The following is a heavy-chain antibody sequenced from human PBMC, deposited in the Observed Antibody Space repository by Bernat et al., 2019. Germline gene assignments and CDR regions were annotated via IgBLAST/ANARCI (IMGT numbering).Heavy chain of an antibody. J-gene: IGHJ3*02. Sequence: QVQLVESGGGVVQPGRSLRLSCAASGFTFSSYAMHWVRQAPGKGLEWVAVISYDGSNKYYADSVKGRFTISRDHSKNTLYLQMNSLRAEDTAVYYCASLVVGGGNDGHDAFDIWGQGTMVTVSS. CDR2: ISYDGSNK. V-gene: IGHV3-30-3*01. CDR3: ASLVVGGGNDGHDAFDI. D-gene: IGHD2-15*01. CDR1: GFTFSSYA.